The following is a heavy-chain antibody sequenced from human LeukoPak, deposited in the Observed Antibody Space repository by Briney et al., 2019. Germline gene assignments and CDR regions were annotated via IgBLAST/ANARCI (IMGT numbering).Heavy chain of an antibody. D-gene: IGHD6-13*01. V-gene: IGHV1-18*01. J-gene: IGHJ4*02. CDR1: GYTFTSYG. CDR3: ARDVYAIAAAGTFDC. Sequence: SSVKLSCKTSGYTFTSYGISWVRQAPGQGLEWMGWISAYNGNTNYAQKLQGRVTMTTDTSTSTAYMELRSLRSDDSAVYYCARDVYAIAAAGTFDCWGQGTLVTVSS. CDR2: ISAYNGNT.